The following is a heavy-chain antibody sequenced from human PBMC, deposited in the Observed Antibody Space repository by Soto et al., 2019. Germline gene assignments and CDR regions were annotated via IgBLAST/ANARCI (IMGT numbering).Heavy chain of an antibody. CDR3: AKASGDIPFFDLWRGSVDY. Sequence: GGSLRLSCAASGFTFSSYGMHWVRQAPGKGLEWVAVISYDGSNKYYADSVKGRFTISRDNSKNTLYLQMNSLRAEDTAVYYCAKASGDIPFFDLWRGSVDYWGPGTLVTVFS. J-gene: IGHJ4*02. CDR2: ISYDGSNK. D-gene: IGHD3-3*01. V-gene: IGHV3-30*18. CDR1: GFTFSSYG.